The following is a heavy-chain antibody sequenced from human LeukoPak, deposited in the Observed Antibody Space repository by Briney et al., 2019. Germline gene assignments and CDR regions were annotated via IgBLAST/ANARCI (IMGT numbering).Heavy chain of an antibody. J-gene: IGHJ4*02. Sequence: GGSLRLSCAASGFTFSSYAMSWVRQAPGKGLEWVSAISGSGGSTYYADSVKGRFTISRDNSKNTLYLQMNSLRAEDTAVYYCATYYYGSGSYYNPFDYWGQGTLVTASS. CDR2: ISGSGGST. CDR3: ATYYYGSGSYYNPFDY. D-gene: IGHD3-10*01. CDR1: GFTFSSYA. V-gene: IGHV3-23*01.